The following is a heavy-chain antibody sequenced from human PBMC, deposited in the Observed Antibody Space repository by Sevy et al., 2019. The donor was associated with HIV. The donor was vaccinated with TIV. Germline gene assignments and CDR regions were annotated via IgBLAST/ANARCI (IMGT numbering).Heavy chain of an antibody. CDR3: ARSRRGAYYDSRVTLQPADS. J-gene: IGHJ5*01. D-gene: IGHD3-22*01. CDR2: ISGSGDGI. CDR1: GFDFGKYA. Sequence: GGSLRLSCAASGFDFGKYAISWVRQSPGKGLEWISVISGSGDGIKYADSVKGRFTISRDSSKNMLFLQMNSLRVEDTAVYYCARSRRGAYYDSRVTLQPADSWGQGTLVTVSS. V-gene: IGHV3-23*01.